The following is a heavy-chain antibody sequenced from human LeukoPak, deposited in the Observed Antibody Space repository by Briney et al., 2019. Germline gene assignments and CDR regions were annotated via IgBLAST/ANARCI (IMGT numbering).Heavy chain of an antibody. Sequence: GGSLRLSCAASGFSFSSYGMNWVRQAPGRGLEWVSYISNSGTTIYYADSVKGRFTISRDSAKNSLYLQMNTLRAEDTAVYYCARGGAVRPDYWGQGTLVTVSS. CDR2: ISNSGTTI. CDR3: ARGGAVRPDY. D-gene: IGHD6-6*01. CDR1: GFSFSSYG. J-gene: IGHJ4*02. V-gene: IGHV3-48*01.